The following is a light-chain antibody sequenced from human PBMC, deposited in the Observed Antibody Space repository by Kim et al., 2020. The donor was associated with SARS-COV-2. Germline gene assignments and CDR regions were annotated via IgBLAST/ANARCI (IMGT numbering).Light chain of an antibody. V-gene: IGKV1-27*01. Sequence: ASVGDRVTITCRASQGISNYLVWYQQKTGEVPKVLIYAASTLQSGVPSRFSGSGSGTDFTLTISSLQPEDVATYYCQKYNSSPWTFGQGTKVEIK. J-gene: IGKJ1*01. CDR2: AAS. CDR1: QGISNY. CDR3: QKYNSSPWT.